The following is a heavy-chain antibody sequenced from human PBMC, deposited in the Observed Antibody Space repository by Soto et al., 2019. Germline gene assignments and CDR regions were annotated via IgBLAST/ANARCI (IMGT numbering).Heavy chain of an antibody. CDR3: ARDHPGGNYGDYSYGMDV. CDR1: GGTFSSYA. D-gene: IGHD4-17*01. V-gene: IGHV1-69*01. CDR2: IIPIFGTA. J-gene: IGHJ6*02. Sequence: QVQLVQSGAEVKKPGSSVKVSCKASGGTFSSYAISWVRQAPGQGLEWMGGIIPIFGTANYAQKFQGRVTITADESTSTAYMELSSLRSEDTAVYYCARDHPGGNYGDYSYGMDVWGQGPTVPVSS.